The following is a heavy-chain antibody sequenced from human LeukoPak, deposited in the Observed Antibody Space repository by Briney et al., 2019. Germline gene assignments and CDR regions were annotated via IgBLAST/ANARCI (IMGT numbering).Heavy chain of an antibody. CDR1: GGSISSYY. V-gene: IGHV4-4*07. J-gene: IGHJ4*02. D-gene: IGHD3-22*01. CDR3: ASAGYYDSNGYYLSY. CDR2: IYSSVST. Sequence: PSDTLSLTCTVSGGSISSYYWSWVRQPAGKGLEWIGRIYSSVSTNYNPSLKSRVTMSVDTSKNQFSLKLNSVTAADTAVYYCASAGYYDSNGYYLSYWGQGTLVTVSS.